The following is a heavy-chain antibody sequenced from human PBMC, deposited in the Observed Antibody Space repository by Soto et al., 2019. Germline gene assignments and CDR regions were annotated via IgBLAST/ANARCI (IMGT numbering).Heavy chain of an antibody. CDR1: GGSISSSSYY. Sequence: QLQLQESGPGLVKPSETLSLTCTVSGGSISSSSYYWGWIRQPPGKGLWWIGSIYYSGSTYYNPSLKSRVTMSVDTAKNQFSLKLSAVTAADPAVYYCARHQSGGSCPFDYWGQGTLVTVSS. CDR2: IYYSGST. V-gene: IGHV4-39*01. CDR3: ARHQSGGSCPFDY. D-gene: IGHD2-15*01. J-gene: IGHJ4*02.